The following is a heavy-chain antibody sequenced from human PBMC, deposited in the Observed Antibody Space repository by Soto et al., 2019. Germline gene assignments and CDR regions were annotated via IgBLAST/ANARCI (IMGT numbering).Heavy chain of an antibody. CDR2: IIPIFGTA. D-gene: IGHD1-26*01. CDR3: ARIYSGSSDDAFDI. Sequence: GASVKVSCKASGGTFSSYAISWVRQAPGQGLEWMGGIIPIFGTANYAQKFQGRVPITADESTSTAYMELSSLRSEDTAVYYCARIYSGSSDDAFDIWGQGTMVTVSS. J-gene: IGHJ3*02. V-gene: IGHV1-69*13. CDR1: GGTFSSYA.